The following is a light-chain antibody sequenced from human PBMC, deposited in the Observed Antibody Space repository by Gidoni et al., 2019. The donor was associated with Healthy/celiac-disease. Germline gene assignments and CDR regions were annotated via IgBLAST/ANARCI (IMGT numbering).Light chain of an antibody. V-gene: IGKV3-15*01. CDR1: QSVSST. Sequence: DIVMTQSPATLSVSPGERATLSCRASQSVSSTLAWYQQKPGQAPRLLIYGSSTRATGIPARFSGSGSGTEFTLTISSLQSEDFAVYYCQQYNNWPLLTFXGXTKVEIK. CDR3: QQYNNWPLLT. J-gene: IGKJ4*01. CDR2: GSS.